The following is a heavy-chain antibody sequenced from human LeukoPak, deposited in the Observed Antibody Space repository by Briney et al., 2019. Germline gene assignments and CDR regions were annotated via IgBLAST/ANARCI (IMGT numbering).Heavy chain of an antibody. V-gene: IGHV1-18*01. CDR2: ISAYNGNT. CDR1: GYTFTSYG. D-gene: IGHD3-3*01. CDR3: ARSASFRYYDFWSGYYEPYYFDY. J-gene: IGHJ4*02. Sequence: ASVKVSCKASGYTFTSYGISWVRQAPGQGLEWMGWISAYNGNTNYAQKLQGRVTMTTDTSTSTAYMELRSLRSDDTAVYCCARSASFRYYDFWSGYYEPYYFDYWGQGTLVTVSS.